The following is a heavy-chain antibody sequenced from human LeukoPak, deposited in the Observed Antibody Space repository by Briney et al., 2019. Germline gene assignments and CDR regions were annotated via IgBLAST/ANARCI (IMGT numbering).Heavy chain of an antibody. D-gene: IGHD5-24*01. Sequence: TLSLTCTVPGRSISSGSYYWSWIRQPAGKGMEWIGRIYTSGSTNYNPSLKSRVTISVDTSKNQFSLKLSSVTAADTAVYYCASGEAATIGFDYWGQGTLVTVSS. J-gene: IGHJ4*02. CDR2: IYTSGST. CDR1: GRSISSGSYY. V-gene: IGHV4-61*02. CDR3: ASGEAATIGFDY.